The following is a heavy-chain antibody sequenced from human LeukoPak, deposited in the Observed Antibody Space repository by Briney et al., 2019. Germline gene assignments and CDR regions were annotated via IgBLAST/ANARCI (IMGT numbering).Heavy chain of an antibody. CDR2: IIPIFGTA. V-gene: IGHV1-69*05. CDR1: GGTSSSYA. J-gene: IGHJ4*02. Sequence: ASVKVSCKASGGTSSSYAISWVRQAPGQGLEWMGGIIPIFGTANYAQKFQGRVTITTDESTSTAYMGLRSLRSDDTAVYYCARGAYFDFWGQGTLVTVSS. CDR3: ARGAYFDF.